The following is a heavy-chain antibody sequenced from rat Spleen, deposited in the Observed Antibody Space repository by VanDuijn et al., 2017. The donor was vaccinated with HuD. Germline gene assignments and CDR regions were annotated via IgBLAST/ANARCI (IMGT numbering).Heavy chain of an antibody. J-gene: IGHJ2*01. D-gene: IGHD1-6*01. CDR2: IWSGGST. Sequence: QVQLKESGPGLVQPSQTLSLTCTVSGLSLTSNSVSWIRQPPGKGLEWMGAIWSGGSTAYNSPLKSRLSIRRDTSKSQIFLKMDTLQTEDTAIYYCVRHDYYFDYWGQGVMVTVSS. CDR3: VRHDYYFDY. CDR1: GLSLTSNS. V-gene: IGHV2-47*01.